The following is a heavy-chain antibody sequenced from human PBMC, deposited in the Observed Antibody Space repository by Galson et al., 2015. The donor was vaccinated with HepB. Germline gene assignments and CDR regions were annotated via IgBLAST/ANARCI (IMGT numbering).Heavy chain of an antibody. J-gene: IGHJ6*02. D-gene: IGHD5-18*01. CDR2: ISGSGGST. CDR3: AKDLLSVGYYTAMVTSELSYYYYYGMDV. Sequence: SLRLSCAASGFTFSSYAMSWVRQAPGKGLEWVSAISGSGGSTYYADSMKGRFTISRDNSKNTLYLQMNSLRAEDTAVYYCAKDLLSVGYYTAMVTSELSYYYYYGMDVWGQGTTVTVSS. V-gene: IGHV3-23*01. CDR1: GFTFSSYA.